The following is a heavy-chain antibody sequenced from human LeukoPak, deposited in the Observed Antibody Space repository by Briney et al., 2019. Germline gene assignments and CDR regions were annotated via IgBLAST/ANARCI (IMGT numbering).Heavy chain of an antibody. Sequence: GGSLRLSCAASGFTFSSYGMHWVRQAPGKGLEWVAVISYDGSNKYYADSVKGRFTISRDNSKNTLYLQMNSLRAEDTAVYYCARDYYDEGYYFDYWGQGTLVTVSS. V-gene: IGHV3-30*03. D-gene: IGHD3-22*01. CDR1: GFTFSSYG. J-gene: IGHJ4*02. CDR2: ISYDGSNK. CDR3: ARDYYDEGYYFDY.